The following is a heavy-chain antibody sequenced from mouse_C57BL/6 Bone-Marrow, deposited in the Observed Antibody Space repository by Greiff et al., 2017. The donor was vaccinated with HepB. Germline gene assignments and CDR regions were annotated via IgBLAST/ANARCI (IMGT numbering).Heavy chain of an antibody. J-gene: IGHJ1*03. Sequence: QVQLQQSGAELVRPGTSVKLSCKASGYTFTSYWMHWVKQRPGQGLEWIGVIDPSDSYTNYNQKFKGKATLTVDTSSSTAYMQLSSLTSEDSAVYYCARWNSYYSKGWYFDVWGTGTTVTVSS. D-gene: IGHD2-5*01. CDR3: ARWNSYYSKGWYFDV. V-gene: IGHV1-59*01. CDR2: IDPSDSYT. CDR1: GYTFTSYW.